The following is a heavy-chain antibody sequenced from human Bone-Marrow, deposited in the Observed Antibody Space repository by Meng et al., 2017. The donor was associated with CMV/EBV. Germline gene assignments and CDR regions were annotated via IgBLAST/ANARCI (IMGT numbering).Heavy chain of an antibody. Sequence: GESLKISCAASGFTFSSYSMHWVRQAPGKGLAWVAIISYDGRKKNYADSVKGRFTISRDNSKNTLYLQMNSLRAEDTAVYNCARGRFDIVVLPADRHLGQDYFDYWGQGTLVTVSS. CDR1: GFTFSSYS. CDR3: ARGRFDIVVLPADRHLGQDYFDY. CDR2: ISYDGRKK. J-gene: IGHJ4*02. V-gene: IGHV3-30*04. D-gene: IGHD2-2*01.